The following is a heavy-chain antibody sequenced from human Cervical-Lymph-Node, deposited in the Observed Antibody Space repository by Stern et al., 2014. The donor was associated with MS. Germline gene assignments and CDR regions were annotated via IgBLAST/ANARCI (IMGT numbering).Heavy chain of an antibody. CDR1: DFTFGRFA. J-gene: IGHJ4*02. CDR3: TKDFGSTGYYPLFDH. Sequence: EVQLVQSGGGLVKPGGSLRLSCAASDFTFGRFAMSWVRQAPGKGLEWVSGISSTGASKHYADSVKGRFTISRDNSKNMLHLQMDSLRSEDTAVYYCTKDFGSTGYYPLFDHWGQGTPVTVSP. D-gene: IGHD3-9*01. CDR2: ISSTGASK. V-gene: IGHV3-23*04.